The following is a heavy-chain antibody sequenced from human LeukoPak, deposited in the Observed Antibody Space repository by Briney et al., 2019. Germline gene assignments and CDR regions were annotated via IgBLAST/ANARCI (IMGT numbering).Heavy chain of an antibody. V-gene: IGHV1-69*02. CDR3: SRPSVRGYSRYDLQAFDM. Sequence: SVKVSCKASGGTFSSYTISWVRQAPGQGLEWMGRIIPILGIANYAQKFQGRVTITADKSTSTAYMELSSLRAEDTSGYNCSRPSVRGYSRYDLQAFDMWGGETRVTVS. CDR1: GGTFSSYT. D-gene: IGHD5-12*01. CDR2: IIPILGIA. J-gene: IGHJ3*02.